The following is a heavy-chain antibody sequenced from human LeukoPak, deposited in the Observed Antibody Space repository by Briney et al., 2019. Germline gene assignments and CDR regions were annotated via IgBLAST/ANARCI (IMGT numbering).Heavy chain of an antibody. CDR1: GGSFSGYY. D-gene: IGHD5-18*01. CDR3: ARGGNTAMVKPAGYFDY. CDR2: INHSGST. V-gene: IGHV4-34*01. J-gene: IGHJ4*02. Sequence: SETLSLTCAVYGGSFSGYYWSWIRQPPGKGLEWIGEINHSGSTNYNPSLKSRVTISVDTSKNQFSLKLSSATAADTAVYYCARGGNTAMVKPAGYFDYWGQGALVSVSS.